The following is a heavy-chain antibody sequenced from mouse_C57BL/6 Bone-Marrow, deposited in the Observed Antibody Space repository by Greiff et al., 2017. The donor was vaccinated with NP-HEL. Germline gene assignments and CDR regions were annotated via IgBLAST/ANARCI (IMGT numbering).Heavy chain of an antibody. J-gene: IGHJ3*01. D-gene: IGHD1-1*01. CDR1: GYTFTSYW. Sequence: QVQLQQPGAELVMPGASVKLSCKASGYTFTSYWMHWVKQRPGQGLEWIGEIDPSDSYTNYNQKFQGKSTLTVDKSSSTAYMQLSGLTSEDSAVYYCARRGLYYYGRDWFAYWGQGTLVTVSA. V-gene: IGHV1-69*01. CDR2: IDPSDSYT. CDR3: ARRGLYYYGRDWFAY.